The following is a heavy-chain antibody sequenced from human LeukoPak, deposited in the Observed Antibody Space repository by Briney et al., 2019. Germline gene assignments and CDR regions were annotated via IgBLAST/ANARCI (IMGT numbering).Heavy chain of an antibody. CDR3: ARHRRSRFDY. CDR2: IYYSGST. D-gene: IGHD4-17*01. CDR1: GGSISSSTYY. V-gene: IGHV4-39*01. J-gene: IGHJ4*02. Sequence: SETLSLTCTVSGGSISSSTYYWGWIRQPPGKGLECIGSIYYSGSTYYNSSLKSRVTISVDTSKNQFSLRLISVTAADTAVYYCARHRRSRFDYWGQGTLVMVSS.